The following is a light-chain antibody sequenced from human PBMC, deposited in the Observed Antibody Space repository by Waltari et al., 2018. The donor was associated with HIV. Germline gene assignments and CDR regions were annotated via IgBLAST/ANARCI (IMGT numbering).Light chain of an antibody. V-gene: IGKV1-33*01. Sequence: DIQMTQSPSSLSASVGDRVTITCQASQDISNYLNWYQQKPGKAPKLLLYDASNLETGVPSRVSGSGTGTEFTFTISSLQPEDIATDYCQQYDNLPSYTFGQGTRLEIK. J-gene: IGKJ2*01. CDR1: QDISNY. CDR3: QQYDNLPSYT. CDR2: DAS.